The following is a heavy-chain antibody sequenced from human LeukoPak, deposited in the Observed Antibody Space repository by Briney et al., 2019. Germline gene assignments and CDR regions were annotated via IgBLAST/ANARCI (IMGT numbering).Heavy chain of an antibody. CDR2: INSDGSST. CDR1: GFTFSSYW. CDR3: ARGVVVVAATFDY. J-gene: IGHJ4*02. D-gene: IGHD2-15*01. V-gene: IGHV3-74*01. Sequence: GGSLRLSCAASGFTFSSYWMHWVRQAPGKGLVWVSRINSDGSSTSYADSVKGRFTISRDNAKNTLYLQMNSLRAEDTAVYYCARGVVVVAATFDYWGQGTLVTVSS.